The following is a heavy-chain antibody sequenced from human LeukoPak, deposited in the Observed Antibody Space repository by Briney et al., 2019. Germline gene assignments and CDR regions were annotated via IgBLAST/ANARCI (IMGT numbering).Heavy chain of an antibody. Sequence: PGGSLRLSCPASGFTFSSYAMSWVRPPPGKGLDWVAAISGSGGSTYYPHSLNGRLTISRGNSKNTLYLQMNSLRTEDTAVYYCARLTGTRKYYFDYWGEGTLVTVSS. J-gene: IGHJ4*02. D-gene: IGHD1-20*01. CDR2: ISGSGGST. CDR1: GFTFSSYA. V-gene: IGHV3-23*01. CDR3: ARLTGTRKYYFDY.